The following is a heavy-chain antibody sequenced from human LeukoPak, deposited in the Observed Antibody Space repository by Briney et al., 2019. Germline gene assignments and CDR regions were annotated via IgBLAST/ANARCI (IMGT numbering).Heavy chain of an antibody. CDR1: GGSISTYY. D-gene: IGHD6-6*01. V-gene: IGHV4-59*01. CDR3: ARGGAAHLHFQN. CDR2: IYHSGST. J-gene: IGHJ1*01. Sequence: SETLSLTCTVSGGSISTYYWNWIRQPPGKGLEWIGYIYHSGSTNYNPSLQSRVTISVDTSKNQFTLNLNSVTAADTAVYYCARGGAAHLHFQNWGQGTLVTVSS.